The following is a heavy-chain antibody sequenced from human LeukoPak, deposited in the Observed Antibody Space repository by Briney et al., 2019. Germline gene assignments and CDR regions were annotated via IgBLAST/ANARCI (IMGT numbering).Heavy chain of an antibody. CDR2: INHSGST. CDR1: GGSFSGYY. J-gene: IGHJ4*02. Sequence: SETLSLTCAVYGGSFSGYYWSWIRQPPGKGLEWIGEINHSGSTNYNPSLKSRVTISVDTSKNQFSLKLSSVTAADTAVYYCAREKQWLAEFDYWGQGTLVTVSS. CDR3: AREKQWLAEFDY. V-gene: IGHV4-34*01. D-gene: IGHD6-19*01.